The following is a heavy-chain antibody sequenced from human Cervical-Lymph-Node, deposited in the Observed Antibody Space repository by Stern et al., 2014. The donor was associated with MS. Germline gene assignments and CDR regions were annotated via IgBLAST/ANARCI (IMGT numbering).Heavy chain of an antibody. CDR1: GFSLSTSGMC. CDR2: IDWDDDK. CDR3: ARIDSSGYRDAFDI. Sequence: VTLKESGPALVKPTQTLTLTCTFSGFSLSTSGMCVSWIRQPPGKALEWLALIDWDDDKYYSTSLKTRLTISKDTSKNQVVLTMTNMDPVDTATYYCARIDSSGYRDAFDIWGQGTMVTVSS. J-gene: IGHJ3*02. D-gene: IGHD3-22*01. V-gene: IGHV2-70*01.